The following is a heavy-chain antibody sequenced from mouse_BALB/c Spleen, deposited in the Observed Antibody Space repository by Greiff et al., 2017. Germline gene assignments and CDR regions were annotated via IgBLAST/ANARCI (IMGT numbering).Heavy chain of an antibody. J-gene: IGHJ4*01. V-gene: IGHV4-1*02. CDR1: GFDFSRYW. CDR3: ARGEVRQVYYAMDY. CDR2: INPDSSTI. Sequence: EVQLVESGGGLVQPGGSLKLSCAASGFDFSRYWMSWVRQAPGKGLEWIGEINPDSSTINYTPSLKDKFIISRDNAKNTLYLQMSKVRSEDTALYYCARGEVRQVYYAMDYWGQGTSVTVSS. D-gene: IGHD2-14*01.